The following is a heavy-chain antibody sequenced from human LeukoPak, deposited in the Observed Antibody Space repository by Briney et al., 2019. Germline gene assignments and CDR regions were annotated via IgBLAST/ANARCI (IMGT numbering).Heavy chain of an antibody. V-gene: IGHV4-39*01. CDR1: GGSISSSSYY. Sequence: SETLSLTCTVSGGSISSSSYYWGWIRQPPGKGLEWIGSIYYSGSTYYNPSLKSRVTISVDTSKNQFSLKLSSVTAADTAVCYCARQGDYDFWSGYYAYYFDYWGQGTLVTVSS. CDR3: ARQGDYDFWSGYYAYYFDY. D-gene: IGHD3-3*01. CDR2: IYYSGST. J-gene: IGHJ4*02.